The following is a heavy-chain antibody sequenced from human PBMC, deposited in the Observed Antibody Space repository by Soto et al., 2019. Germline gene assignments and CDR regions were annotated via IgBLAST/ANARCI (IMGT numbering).Heavy chain of an antibody. D-gene: IGHD2-2*03. CDR1: GVSMRSSNW. Sequence: NPSETLSLTCAVSGVSMRSSNWWSWVRQAPGKGLEWIGEIWHSGSTNYNPSLKSRLTISVDKSKNQFSLRLTSVTAADTAVYYCAKQGSRDGYGTGGEENWGQGTLVTVSS. V-gene: IGHV4-4*02. J-gene: IGHJ4*02. CDR2: IWHSGST. CDR3: AKQGSRDGYGTGGEEN.